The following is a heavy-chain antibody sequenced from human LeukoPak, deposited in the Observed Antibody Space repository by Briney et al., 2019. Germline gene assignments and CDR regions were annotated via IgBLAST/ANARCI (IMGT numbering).Heavy chain of an antibody. V-gene: IGHV4-34*01. D-gene: IGHD4-17*01. CDR2: INHSGST. CDR3: ARQRTTVTGRGRGYNWFDP. J-gene: IGHJ5*02. Sequence: SETLSLTCAVYSGSFSGYYWSWIRQPPGKGLEWIGEINHSGSTSYNPSLKSRVTISVDTSKNQFSLKLSSVTAADTAVYYCARQRTTVTGRGRGYNWFDPWGQGTLVTVSS. CDR1: SGSFSGYY.